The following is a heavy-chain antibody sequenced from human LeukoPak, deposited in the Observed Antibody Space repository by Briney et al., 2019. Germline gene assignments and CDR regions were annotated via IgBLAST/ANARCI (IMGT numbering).Heavy chain of an antibody. J-gene: IGHJ6*03. CDR1: GGAFSGYY. CDR3: AKIVGYGSEYYYYYMDV. D-gene: IGHD3-10*01. CDR2: IHHSGST. Sequence: SETLSLTCAVYGGAFSGYYWSWIRQPPGKGLEWLGEIHHSGSTNYKPSLKSRVTISIDQSKNQFSLRLSSVTAADTAVYYCAKIVGYGSEYYYYYMDVWGKGTTVTVSS. V-gene: IGHV4-34*01.